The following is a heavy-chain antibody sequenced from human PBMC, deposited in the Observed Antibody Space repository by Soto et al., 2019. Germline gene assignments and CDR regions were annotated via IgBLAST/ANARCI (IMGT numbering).Heavy chain of an antibody. CDR2: IYPGDSDT. D-gene: IGHD4-4*01. J-gene: IGHJ6*02. Sequence: GESLKISCKGSGYSFTSYWIGWVRQMPGKGLEWMGIIYPGDSDTRYSPSCQGQVTISADKSISTAYLHWSSLKPSGTAMYYCARRNGYSNYYYYGMDVWGQGTTVTVSS. CDR1: GYSFTSYW. V-gene: IGHV5-51*01. CDR3: ARRNGYSNYYYYGMDV.